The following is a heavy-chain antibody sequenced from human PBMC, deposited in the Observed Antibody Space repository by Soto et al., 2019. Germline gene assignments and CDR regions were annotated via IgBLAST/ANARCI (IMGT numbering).Heavy chain of an antibody. CDR3: ARRGTLVHAIQPHYYYYGMDV. V-gene: IGHV1-69*13. Sequence: SVKVSCKASGGTFSSYAMSWVRQAPGQGLEWMGGIIPIFGTANYAQKFQGRVTITADESTSTAYMELSSLRSEDTAVYYCARRGTLVHAIQPHYYYYGMDVWGQGTTVTVSS. CDR2: IIPIFGTA. CDR1: GGTFSSYA. J-gene: IGHJ6*02. D-gene: IGHD2-8*01.